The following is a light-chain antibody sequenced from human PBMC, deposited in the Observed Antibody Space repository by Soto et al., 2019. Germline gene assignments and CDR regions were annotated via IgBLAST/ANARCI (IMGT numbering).Light chain of an antibody. CDR3: SSYTTISTRFV. CDR2: EVS. CDR1: SSDVGNYNY. V-gene: IGLV2-14*01. Sequence: QSALTQPASVSGSPGRSITISCTGTSSDVGNYNYVSWYQQHPGKAPKLMIFEVSNRPSGVSNRFSGSKSGNTASLTISGLXPEDEADYYCSSYTTISTRFVFGTGTKVTVL. J-gene: IGLJ1*01.